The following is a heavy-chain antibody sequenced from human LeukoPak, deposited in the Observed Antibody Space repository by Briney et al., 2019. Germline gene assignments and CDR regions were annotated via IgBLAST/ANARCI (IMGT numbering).Heavy chain of an antibody. D-gene: IGHD6-19*01. CDR3: AKDRRMAVAGSIDY. J-gene: IGHJ4*02. Sequence: PGGSLRLSCAASGFTFSSYAMSWVRQAPGKGLEWVSAISGSGGSTYYADSVKGRFTISRDNSKNTLYLQMNSLRAEDTAIYYCAKDRRMAVAGSIDYWGQGTLVTVSS. CDR1: GFTFSSYA. CDR2: ISGSGGST. V-gene: IGHV3-23*01.